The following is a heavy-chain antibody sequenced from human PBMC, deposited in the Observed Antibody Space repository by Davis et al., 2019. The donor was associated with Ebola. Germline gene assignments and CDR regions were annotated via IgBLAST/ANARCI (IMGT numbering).Heavy chain of an antibody. Sequence: PGGSLRLSCAASGFTFSNYWMSWVRQAPGKGPEWVANIKQDGTEKYYVDSVKGRFTISRDNAKNTLYLQMNSLRAEDTAIYYCVRGYYGLDVWGQGTTVTVSS. V-gene: IGHV3-7*01. CDR1: GFTFSNYW. CDR3: VRGYYGLDV. CDR2: IKQDGTEK. J-gene: IGHJ6*02.